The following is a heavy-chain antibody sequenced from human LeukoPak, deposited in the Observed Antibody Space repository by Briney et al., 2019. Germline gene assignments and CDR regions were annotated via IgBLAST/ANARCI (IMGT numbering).Heavy chain of an antibody. CDR2: IYSGGST. CDR3: ASGQQLAYDAFDI. J-gene: IGHJ3*02. D-gene: IGHD6-13*01. CDR1: GFTFSSNY. V-gene: IGHV3-53*01. Sequence: PGGSLRLSCAASGFTFSSNYMSWVRQAPGKGLEWVSVIYSGGSTYYADSVKGRFTISRDNSKNTLYLQMNSLRAEDTAVYYCASGQQLAYDAFDIWGQGTMVTVSS.